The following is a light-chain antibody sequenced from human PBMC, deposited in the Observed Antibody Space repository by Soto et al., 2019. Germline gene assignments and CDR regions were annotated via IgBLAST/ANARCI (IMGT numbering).Light chain of an antibody. V-gene: IGKV1D-12*01. CDR2: TGS. CDR3: QQSNSFPIT. J-gene: IGKJ5*01. Sequence: DIQMTQSPSSVSASVGARVTITCRASQGLSSWRAWYQQKPGKAPKLLIYTGSSLQSGVSSRFSGSGGGTDFTLTISSLQPEDSATYYCQQSNSFPITFGQGTRLEIK. CDR1: QGLSSW.